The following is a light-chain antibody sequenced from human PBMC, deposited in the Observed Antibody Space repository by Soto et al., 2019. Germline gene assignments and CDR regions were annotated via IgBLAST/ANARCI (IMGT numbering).Light chain of an antibody. V-gene: IGKV3-20*01. Sequence: EIMLTQSPGTLSLSPGERATLSCRASQSVSSSFLAWYKQKPGQAPRLLIYGASIRATGIPDRFSGSGSGTDFTLTITSLEPEDFVMYLCQHYDTSLWTFGQGTKVEIK. CDR2: GAS. CDR1: QSVSSSF. J-gene: IGKJ1*01. CDR3: QHYDTSLWT.